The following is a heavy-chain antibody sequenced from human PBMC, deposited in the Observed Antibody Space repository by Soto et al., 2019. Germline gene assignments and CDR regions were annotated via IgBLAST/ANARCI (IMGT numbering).Heavy chain of an antibody. CDR3: ARQRPTDGRWEFANYYGMDV. CDR1: GGSISSTTYS. Sequence: SETLSLTCTVSGGSISSTTYSWGWIRQPPGKGLEWIGSMYYSGTTYSNPSLQSRVTISVDTSNNQFSLKLSSVTAADTAVYYCARQRPTDGRWEFANYYGMDVWGQGTPVTVSS. V-gene: IGHV4-39*01. CDR2: MYYSGTT. D-gene: IGHD1-26*01. J-gene: IGHJ6*02.